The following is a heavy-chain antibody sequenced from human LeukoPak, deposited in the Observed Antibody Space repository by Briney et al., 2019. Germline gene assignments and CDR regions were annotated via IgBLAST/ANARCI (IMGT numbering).Heavy chain of an antibody. CDR1: GFRFSSYG. D-gene: IGHD1-1*01. CDR2: TRPDGSNK. J-gene: IGHJ4*02. V-gene: IGHV3-30*02. Sequence: PGGSLRLSCAASGFRFSSYGMHWVRQAPGKGLEWVGFTRPDGSNKYYADSVKGRFTISRDNSKSTLYLQMNSLRAEDTAVYYCAKDNNWAFDYWGQGTLVTVSS. CDR3: AKDNNWAFDY.